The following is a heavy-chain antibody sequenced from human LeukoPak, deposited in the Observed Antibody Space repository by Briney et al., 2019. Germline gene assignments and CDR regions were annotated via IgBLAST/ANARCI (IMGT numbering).Heavy chain of an antibody. V-gene: IGHV3-15*01. D-gene: IGHD3-22*01. CDR1: GITLSNAW. Sequence: GGSLRLSCVGSGITLSNAWMSWVRQAPGKGPEWVGRIKSNTDGGTTDYAAPVKGRFTISRDDSKNTLYLQMFSLKAEDTAVYYCTTDRFNTIVLSPHGGWGQGTLVTVSS. J-gene: IGHJ1*01. CDR3: TTDRFNTIVLSPHGG. CDR2: IKSNTDGGTT.